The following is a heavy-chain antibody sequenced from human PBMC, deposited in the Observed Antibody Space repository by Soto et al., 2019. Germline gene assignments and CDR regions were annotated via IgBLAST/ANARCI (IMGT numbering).Heavy chain of an antibody. Sequence: SETLSLTCNVSAGSITGDSYYWTWIRQPPGKGLEWLGYISYNGRTNYNPSLKSRVTISVDTSRKQFFLRLTSVTAADTAIYYCARDHRASACYSGIDHWGQGSLVTVSS. CDR2: ISYNGRT. CDR1: AGSITGDSYY. J-gene: IGHJ4*02. CDR3: ARDHRASACYSGIDH. D-gene: IGHD2-21*02. V-gene: IGHV4-61*01.